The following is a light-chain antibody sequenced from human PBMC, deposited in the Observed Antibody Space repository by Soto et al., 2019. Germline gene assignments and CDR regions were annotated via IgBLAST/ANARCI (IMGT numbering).Light chain of an antibody. CDR1: QSISDF. CDR2: KAS. Sequence: DIQMTQSPSTLSASVGDRVTITCRASQSISDFLAWYQQKPGRAPTLLIYKASTLESGVPSRFSGSGSGTEFSLTISSLQPDDSETYYCKQYNSYPLTFGQGTRLEI. CDR3: KQYNSYPLT. J-gene: IGKJ5*01. V-gene: IGKV1-5*03.